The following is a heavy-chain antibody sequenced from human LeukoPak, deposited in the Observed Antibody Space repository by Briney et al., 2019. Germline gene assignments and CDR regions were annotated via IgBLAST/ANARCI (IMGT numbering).Heavy chain of an antibody. Sequence: SGGSLRLSCAVSGFTVSRNYMSWVRQAPGKGLEWVSSISSSSSYIYYADSVKGRFTISRDNAKNSLYLQMNSLRAEDTAVYYCARGFEYSSSWVDYWGQGTLVTVSS. CDR2: ISSSSSYI. J-gene: IGHJ4*02. D-gene: IGHD6-6*01. CDR1: GFTVSRNY. CDR3: ARGFEYSSSWVDY. V-gene: IGHV3-21*01.